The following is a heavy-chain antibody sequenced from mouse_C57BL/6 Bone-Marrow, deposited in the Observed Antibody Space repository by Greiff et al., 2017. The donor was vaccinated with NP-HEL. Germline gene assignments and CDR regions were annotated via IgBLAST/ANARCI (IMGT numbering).Heavy chain of an antibody. V-gene: IGHV14-4*01. D-gene: IGHD1-1*01. CDR1: GFNIKDDY. J-gene: IGHJ1*03. CDR2: IDPENGDT. Sequence: VQLQQSGAELVRPGASVKLSCTASGFNIKDDYMHWVKQRPEQGLEWIGWIDPENGDTEYASKFQGKATITADTSSNTAYLQLSSLTSEDTAVYYCTTDEYYGSSPSYWYFDVWGTGTTVTVSS. CDR3: TTDEYYGSSPSYWYFDV.